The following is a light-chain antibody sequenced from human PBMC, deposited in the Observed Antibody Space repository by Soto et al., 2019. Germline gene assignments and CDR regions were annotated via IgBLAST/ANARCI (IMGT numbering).Light chain of an antibody. J-gene: IGKJ1*01. Sequence: VKMSRSACTLTASVGDRVNVTCRASQSSNTWLSWYQQKPGKAPKLLIYGASSLQSRVPSRFSGSRAGTDFSLTISVPPPEDSATYYLQQTHPSRRTFGQGTKVDIK. V-gene: IGKV1-12*01. CDR2: GAS. CDR3: QQTHPSRRT. CDR1: QSSNTW.